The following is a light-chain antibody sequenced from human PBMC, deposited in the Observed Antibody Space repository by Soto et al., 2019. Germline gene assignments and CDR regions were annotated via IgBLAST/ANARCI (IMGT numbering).Light chain of an antibody. CDR1: QSVSSY. CDR3: QQRFNWPRFT. V-gene: IGKV3-11*01. CDR2: DAS. Sequence: EIVLTQSPATLSLSPGERATLSCRASQSVSSYLAWYQQKPGQAPRLLIYDASNRATGIRARFSGGGSVTDFTLTISSLEPEDFAVYYCQQRFNWPRFTFGQGTKLEIK. J-gene: IGKJ2*01.